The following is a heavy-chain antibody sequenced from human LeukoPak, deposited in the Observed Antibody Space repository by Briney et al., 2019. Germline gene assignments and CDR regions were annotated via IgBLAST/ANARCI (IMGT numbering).Heavy chain of an antibody. CDR2: ISSSGSNI. D-gene: IGHD2-2*01. J-gene: IGHJ4*02. V-gene: IGHV3-21*01. CDR3: ARVSCSSTSCCVRCYYFDY. Sequence: PGGSLRLSCAASGFTFSSYSMNWVRQAPGKGLEWVSTISSSGSNIYYADSVEGRFTISRDNAKNSLYLQMNSLRAEDTAGYYCARVSCSSTSCCVRCYYFDYWGQGTLVTVSS. CDR1: GFTFSSYS.